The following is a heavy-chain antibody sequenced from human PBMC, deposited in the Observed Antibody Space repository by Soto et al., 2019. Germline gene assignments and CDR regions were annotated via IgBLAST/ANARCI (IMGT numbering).Heavy chain of an antibody. CDR2: MNPNNGNT. J-gene: IGHJ6*02. CDR3: ARISGRPSNYYHIDV. D-gene: IGHD1-26*01. V-gene: IGHV1-8*01. CDR1: GYTFTSCD. Sequence: QVQLVQSGAEVKNPGASVKVSCKTSGYTFTSCDVNWVRQAPVQGLEGMGWMNPNNGNTGYAQKFQGRVTMTGDNSMSTAYMELSSLRSEDTAVYYCARISGRPSNYYHIDVWGQGTSVTVSS.